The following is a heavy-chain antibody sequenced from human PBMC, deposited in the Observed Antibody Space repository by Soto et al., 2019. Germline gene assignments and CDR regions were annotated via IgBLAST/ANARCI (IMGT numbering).Heavy chain of an antibody. CDR3: ARYSPELWFGELSWFDP. D-gene: IGHD3-10*01. CDR1: GGSISSSSYY. CDR2: IYYSGST. J-gene: IGHJ5*02. V-gene: IGHV4-39*01. Sequence: QLQLQESGPGLVKPSETLSLTCTVSGGSISSSSYYWGWIRQPPGKGLEWIGSIYYSGSTYYNPSLKSRVTISVDTSKNQFSLKLSSVTAADTAVYDCARYSPELWFGELSWFDPWGQGTLVTVSS.